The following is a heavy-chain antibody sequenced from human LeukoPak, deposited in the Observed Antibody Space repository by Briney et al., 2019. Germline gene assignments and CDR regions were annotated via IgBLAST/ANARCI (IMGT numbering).Heavy chain of an antibody. V-gene: IGHV3-21*01. Sequence: GGSLRLSCAASGFTFSSYSMNWVRQAPGKGLEWVSSISSSSSYIYYADSVKGRFTISRDNAMNSLYLQMNSLRAEDTAVYYCARGEGSSWHKPSDYWGQGTLVTVSS. D-gene: IGHD6-13*01. CDR1: GFTFSSYS. J-gene: IGHJ4*02. CDR3: ARGEGSSWHKPSDY. CDR2: ISSSSSYI.